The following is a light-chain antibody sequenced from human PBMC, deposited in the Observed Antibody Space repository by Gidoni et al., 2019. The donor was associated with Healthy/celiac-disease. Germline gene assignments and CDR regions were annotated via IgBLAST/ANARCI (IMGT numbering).Light chain of an antibody. Sequence: ESVLTQSPGTLSLSPGERATLSCRASQSVSSSYLAWYQQKPGQAPRLLIYGASSRATGIPDSFSGSGSGTDFTLTISRLEPEDFAVYYCQQYGSSPPLTFGGGTKVEIK. CDR3: QQYGSSPPLT. CDR1: QSVSSSY. V-gene: IGKV3-20*01. CDR2: GAS. J-gene: IGKJ4*01.